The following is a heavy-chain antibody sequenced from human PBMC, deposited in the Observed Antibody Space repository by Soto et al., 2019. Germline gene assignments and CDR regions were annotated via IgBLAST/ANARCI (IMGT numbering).Heavy chain of an antibody. CDR1: LNTFTIYD. CDR3: SGGRASGSYYLLDY. J-gene: IGHJ4*02. D-gene: IGHD3-10*01. Sequence: ASSVKVSCQXSLNTFTIYDIHWVRQATGHGLGWMGCINPNSGNVGYAQNFQRRVTMTSDTAIRTAHMEVSRLSLDDTAVHYCSGGRASGSYYLLDYWGQGTLVTVSS. CDR2: INPNSGNV. V-gene: IGHV1-8*01.